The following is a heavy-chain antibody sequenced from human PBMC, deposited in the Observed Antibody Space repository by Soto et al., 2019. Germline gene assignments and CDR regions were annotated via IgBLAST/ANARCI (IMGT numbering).Heavy chain of an antibody. Sequence: GGSLRLSCAASGFTFSSYAMSWVRQAPGKGLEWVSAISGSGGSTYYADSVKGRFTISRDNSKNTLYLQMNSLRAEDTAVYYCAKSPRSWEDPYYFDYWGQGTLVTVSS. J-gene: IGHJ4*02. CDR1: GFTFSSYA. D-gene: IGHD2-15*01. CDR3: AKSPRSWEDPYYFDY. CDR2: ISGSGGST. V-gene: IGHV3-23*01.